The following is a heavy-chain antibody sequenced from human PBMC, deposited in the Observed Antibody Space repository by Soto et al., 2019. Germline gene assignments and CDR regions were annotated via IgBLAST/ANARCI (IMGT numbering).Heavy chain of an antibody. CDR3: ARVYDFWSGTPHDAFDI. J-gene: IGHJ3*02. Sequence: SETLSLTCTVSGGSISSYYWSWIRQPPGKGLEWIGYMYYYGSTNYNPSLKSRVTISVDTSKNQFSLKLSSVTAADTAVYYCARVYDFWSGTPHDAFDIWGQGTMVTVSS. CDR1: GGSISSYY. V-gene: IGHV4-59*12. D-gene: IGHD3-3*01. CDR2: MYYYGST.